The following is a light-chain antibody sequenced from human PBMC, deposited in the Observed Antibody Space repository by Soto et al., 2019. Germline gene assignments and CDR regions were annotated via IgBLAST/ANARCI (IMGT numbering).Light chain of an antibody. CDR2: GAS. CDR1: ETVATN. CDR3: QQYFDWPPMT. Sequence: EVVMTQSPATLSVSPGERATLSCRASETVATNLAWYQQKPGQAPRLLISGASTRSAGISDRFRGSGSGTEFTLTISTLRSEDSAIYCCQQYFDWPPMTFGQGTKVEI. V-gene: IGKV3-15*01. J-gene: IGKJ1*01.